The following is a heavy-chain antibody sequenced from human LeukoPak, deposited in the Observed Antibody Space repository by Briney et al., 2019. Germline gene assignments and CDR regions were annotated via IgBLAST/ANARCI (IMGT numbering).Heavy chain of an antibody. CDR2: IYSGGST. Sequence: GGSLRLSCAVSGFTVSNNYMSWVRQAPGKGLEWVSVIYSGGSTYYADSVKGRFTISRDNSKNTLYLQMNSLRAEDTAVYYCAKDPYYYGSGNQEGYWGQGTLVTVSS. D-gene: IGHD3-10*01. CDR1: GFTVSNNY. J-gene: IGHJ4*02. CDR3: AKDPYYYGSGNQEGY. V-gene: IGHV3-53*01.